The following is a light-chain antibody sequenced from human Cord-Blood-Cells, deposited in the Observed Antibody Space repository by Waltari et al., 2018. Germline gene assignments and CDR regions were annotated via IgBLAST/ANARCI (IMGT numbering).Light chain of an antibody. V-gene: IGLV2-23*02. CDR2: EVN. CDR3: CSYAGSSAFVV. Sequence: QSALTQPASVSGSPGQSITISCTGTSSDVGSYNLVSWYQQHPGKAPNLMIYEVNKRPSGVSIRFSGSKSGNTASLTISGLQAEDEADYYCCSYAGSSAFVVFGGGTKLTVL. CDR1: SSDVGSYNL. J-gene: IGLJ2*01.